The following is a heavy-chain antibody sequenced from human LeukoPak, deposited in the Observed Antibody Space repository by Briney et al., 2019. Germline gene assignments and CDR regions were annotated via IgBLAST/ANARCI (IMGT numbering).Heavy chain of an antibody. V-gene: IGHV1-46*01. D-gene: IGHD1-26*01. CDR1: GYTFSSYY. J-gene: IGHJ4*02. CDR3: ATATIVGATWWAYYFDY. CDR2: INPSGGST. Sequence: GASVKVSCKASGYTFSSYYLHWVRQAPGQGLEWMGIINPSGGSTSYAQKFQGRVTMTEDTSTDTAYMELSSLRSEDTAVYYCATATIVGATWWAYYFDYWGQGTLVTVSS.